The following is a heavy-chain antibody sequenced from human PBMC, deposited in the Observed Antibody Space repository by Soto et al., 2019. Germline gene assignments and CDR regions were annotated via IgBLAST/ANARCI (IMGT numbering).Heavy chain of an antibody. Sequence: QVQLVQSGAEVKKPGASVKVSCKASGYTFTSYGISWVRQAPGQGLEWMGWISAYNGNTNYAQKLQGRVTMTTDTSTSTAYLELRSLRSDDTAVYYCARSNYYVKSGGDAFDIWGQGTMVTVSS. J-gene: IGHJ3*02. D-gene: IGHD3-10*02. V-gene: IGHV1-18*01. CDR1: GYTFTSYG. CDR2: ISAYNGNT. CDR3: ARSNYYVKSGGDAFDI.